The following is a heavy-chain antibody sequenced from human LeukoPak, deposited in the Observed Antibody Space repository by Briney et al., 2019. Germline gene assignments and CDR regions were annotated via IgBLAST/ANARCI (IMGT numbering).Heavy chain of an antibody. D-gene: IGHD2-21*02. Sequence: SETLSLTCTVSGGSISSSSSYWGWIRQPPGRGLEWIGSIYYSGSTYYNPSLKSRVTISVDTSKNQFSLKLSSVTAADTAVYYCARLLAYCGGDCYGYYFDYWGQGTLVTVSS. CDR3: ARLLAYCGGDCYGYYFDY. V-gene: IGHV4-39*01. CDR2: IYYSGST. J-gene: IGHJ4*02. CDR1: GGSISSSSSY.